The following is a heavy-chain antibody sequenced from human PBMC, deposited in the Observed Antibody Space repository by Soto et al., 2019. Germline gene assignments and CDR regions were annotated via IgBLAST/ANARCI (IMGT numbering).Heavy chain of an antibody. D-gene: IGHD6-19*01. CDR3: ARDRQWLDRYYYYGMDV. V-gene: IGHV1-18*01. J-gene: IGHJ6*02. CDR2: ISAYNGNT. Sequence: ASVKASCKASGYTFTSYGISWVRQAPGQGLEWMGWISAYNGNTNYARKLQGRVTMTTDTSTSTAYMELRSLRSDDTAVYYCARDRQWLDRYYYYGMDVWGQGTTVTVSS. CDR1: GYTFTSYG.